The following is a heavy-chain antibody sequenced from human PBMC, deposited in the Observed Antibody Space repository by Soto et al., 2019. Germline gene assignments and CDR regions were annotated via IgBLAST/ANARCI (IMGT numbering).Heavy chain of an antibody. J-gene: IGHJ4*02. Sequence: EVQLLESGGGLVQPGGSLRLSCAASGFTFSSYAMSWVRQAPGKGLEWVSAISGSGGSTYYADSVKGRFTISRDNSKNTLYLQMNSRRAEDTAVYYCAKEGYYYGSGSKALGYWGQGTLVTVSS. V-gene: IGHV3-23*01. CDR2: ISGSGGST. CDR3: AKEGYYYGSGSKALGY. CDR1: GFTFSSYA. D-gene: IGHD3-10*01.